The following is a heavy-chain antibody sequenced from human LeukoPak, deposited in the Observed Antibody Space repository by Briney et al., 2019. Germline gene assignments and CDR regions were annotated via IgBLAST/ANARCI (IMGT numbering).Heavy chain of an antibody. Sequence: ASVTVSCKPSGYPFIDYYMHWVRQAPGQGLEWMGWINSKTGGLNYAQKFQARVTMTRDTFISTGFMELSSLTSDDTAVYYCAGGRGGYNVIDYWGQGTLVTVSS. D-gene: IGHD6-25*01. V-gene: IGHV1-2*02. J-gene: IGHJ4*02. CDR3: AGGRGGYNVIDY. CDR2: INSKTGGL. CDR1: GYPFIDYY.